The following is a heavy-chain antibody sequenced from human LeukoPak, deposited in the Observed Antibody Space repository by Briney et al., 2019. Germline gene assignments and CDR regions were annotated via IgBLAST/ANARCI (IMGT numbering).Heavy chain of an antibody. D-gene: IGHD5-24*01. V-gene: IGHV3-23*01. Sequence: PGGSLRLSCAASGFTFSNYAMSWVCQAPGQGLEWVSAISGGGSTTYSADSVRGRFTVSRDNSKNTLYLQMNSLRAEDTAVYYCARDLDDYNALPPFFQHWGQGTLVTVSS. CDR1: GFTFSNYA. CDR3: ARDLDDYNALPPFFQH. J-gene: IGHJ1*01. CDR2: ISGGGSTT.